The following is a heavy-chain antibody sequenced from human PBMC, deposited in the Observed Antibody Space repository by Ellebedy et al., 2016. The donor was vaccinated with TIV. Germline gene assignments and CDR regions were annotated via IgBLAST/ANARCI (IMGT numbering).Heavy chain of an antibody. V-gene: IGHV3-49*03. CDR2: VRTQTYGGTT. D-gene: IGHD1-26*01. CDR1: GINFGDSA. Sequence: GGSLRLSXTASGINFGDSALSWFRQAPGKGLEWISFVRTQTYGGTTEHAASVKGRFTLSRDDSRSVAYLQMNNLKPEDTAVYYCTRSIEGATHFDYWGQGTLVTVSS. J-gene: IGHJ4*02. CDR3: TRSIEGATHFDY.